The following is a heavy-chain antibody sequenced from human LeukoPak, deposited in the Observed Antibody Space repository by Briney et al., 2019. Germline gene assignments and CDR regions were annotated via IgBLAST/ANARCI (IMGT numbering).Heavy chain of an antibody. D-gene: IGHD3-9*01. J-gene: IGHJ4*02. CDR3: AKTQHYDILTGQYYFDY. Sequence: GGSLRLSCAASGFTFSNYAMSWVRQAPGKGLEWVSGISGSGDSTYYGDSVQGRFTISRDNSKNTLYLQMNSLRAEDTAVYYCAKTQHYDILTGQYYFDYWGQGTLVTVSS. CDR1: GFTFSNYA. V-gene: IGHV3-23*01. CDR2: ISGSGDST.